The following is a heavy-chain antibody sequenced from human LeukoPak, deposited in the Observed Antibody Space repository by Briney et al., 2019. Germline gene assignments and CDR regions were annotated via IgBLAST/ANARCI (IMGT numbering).Heavy chain of an antibody. Sequence: PSETLSLTCTVSGGSISSYYWSWIRQPPGKGLEWIGYIYYSGSTNYNPSLKSRVTISVDTSKNQFSLKLSPVTAADTAVYYCARDPNGLDYFDYWGQGTLVTVSS. CDR3: ARDPNGLDYFDY. CDR1: GGSISSYY. CDR2: IYYSGST. J-gene: IGHJ4*02. V-gene: IGHV4-59*01. D-gene: IGHD5-24*01.